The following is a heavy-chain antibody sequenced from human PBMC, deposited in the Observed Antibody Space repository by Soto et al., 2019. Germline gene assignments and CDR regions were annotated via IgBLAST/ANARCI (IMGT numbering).Heavy chain of an antibody. Sequence: QMHLHQWGAGLLKPSETLSLTCEVSGGSFSGYSWSWIRQPPGKGLEWVGEISRFGPTTYNPSLHGRVAISRAASMIQFPLTLNSVTAADTATYYCARYPLYYYDSSGRVVSPTFDPWCQGTLVTVSS. CDR2: ISRFGPT. J-gene: IGHJ5*02. V-gene: IGHV4-34*01. CDR1: GGSFSGYS. CDR3: ARYPLYYYDSSGRVVSPTFDP. D-gene: IGHD3-22*01.